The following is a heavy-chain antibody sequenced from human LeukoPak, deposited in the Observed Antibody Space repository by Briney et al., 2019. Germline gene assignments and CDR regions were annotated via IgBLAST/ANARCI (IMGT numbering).Heavy chain of an antibody. Sequence: SETLSLTCTVSGGSISSSGKYGAWIRQPPGKGLEWMGSMFYSGTTYYNPSLKSRVTISVDTSKNQFSLKLSSVTAADTAVYYCARDTAGYCSGGTCYSAGAFDIWGQGTMVTVSS. CDR1: GGSISSSGKY. CDR2: MFYSGTT. J-gene: IGHJ3*02. CDR3: ARDTAGYCSGGTCYSAGAFDI. V-gene: IGHV4-39*07. D-gene: IGHD2-15*01.